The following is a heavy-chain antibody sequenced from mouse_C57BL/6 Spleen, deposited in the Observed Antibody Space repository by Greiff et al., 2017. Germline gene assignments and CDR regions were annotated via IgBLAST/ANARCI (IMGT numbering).Heavy chain of an antibody. V-gene: IGHV5-4*01. CDR2: ISDGGSYT. J-gene: IGHJ3*01. Sequence: EVQLQESGGGLVKPGGSLKLSCAASGFTFSRYAMSWVRQTPEKRLEWVATISDGGSYTYYPDNVKGRFTISRDNAKNHLYLQMSHLKSEDTAMYYCAREDDMAYWGQGTLVTVSA. CDR3: AREDDMAY. D-gene: IGHD2-3*01. CDR1: GFTFSRYA.